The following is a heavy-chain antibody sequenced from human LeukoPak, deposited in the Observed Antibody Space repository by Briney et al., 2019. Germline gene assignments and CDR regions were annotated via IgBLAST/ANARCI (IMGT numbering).Heavy chain of an antibody. J-gene: IGHJ4*01. CDR3: ARTSAGGYNSFDS. CDR2: ISAYKGYT. Sequence: ASVKLSCKASGYTFTGYGFTWVRQAPGQRLEWMGWISAYKGYTKYAQTLQRRVTMTTDTSTSTAYMELRNLRSDDTAVYFCARTSAGGYNSFDSWGHGTLVTVSS. CDR1: GYTFTGYG. D-gene: IGHD3-22*01. V-gene: IGHV1-18*01.